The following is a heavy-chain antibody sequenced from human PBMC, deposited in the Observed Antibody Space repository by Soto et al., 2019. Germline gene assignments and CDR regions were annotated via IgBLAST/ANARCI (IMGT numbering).Heavy chain of an antibody. Sequence: QVQLVESGGGLVKPGGSLRLSCAASNFTFSDYYMSWVRQAPGKGLEWVASINTVGNTIFYADSVKGRFTISRDNAKSSLFLHMNSMRADDTAVYYCASLYPYYFEYWGQGTLVTVSS. CDR3: ASLYPYYFEY. V-gene: IGHV3-11*01. J-gene: IGHJ4*02. CDR2: INTVGNTI. CDR1: NFTFSDYY. D-gene: IGHD2-2*01.